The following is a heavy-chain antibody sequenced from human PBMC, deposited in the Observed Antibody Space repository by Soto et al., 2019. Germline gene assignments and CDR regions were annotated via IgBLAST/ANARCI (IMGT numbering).Heavy chain of an antibody. V-gene: IGHV3-48*02. D-gene: IGHD6-19*01. CDR1: GFTFTNYA. J-gene: IGHJ4*02. CDR2: ISGSGSSGGSSE. Sequence: PGGSLRLSCAASGFTFTNYAMNWARQAPGKGLDWVSYISGSGSSGGSSEYYADSVKGRFIISRDNAKNSLYLQMNSLRDEDTAVYYCATSGTDGWHFPYWGQGTLVTVSS. CDR3: ATSGTDGWHFPY.